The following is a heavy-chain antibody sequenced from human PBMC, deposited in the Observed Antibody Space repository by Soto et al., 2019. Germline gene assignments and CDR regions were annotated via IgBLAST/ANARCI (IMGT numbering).Heavy chain of an antibody. D-gene: IGHD5-18*01. CDR2: ISYDGSNK. V-gene: IGHV3-30*18. Sequence: QVQLVESGGGVVQPGRSLRLSCAASGFTFSSYGMHWVRQAPGKGLEWVAVISYDGSNKYYADSVKGRFTISRDNSKNTRYLQMNSRRAEDTAVYYCAKGIQLWFNYWGQGTLVTVSS. CDR1: GFTFSSYG. CDR3: AKGIQLWFNY. J-gene: IGHJ4*02.